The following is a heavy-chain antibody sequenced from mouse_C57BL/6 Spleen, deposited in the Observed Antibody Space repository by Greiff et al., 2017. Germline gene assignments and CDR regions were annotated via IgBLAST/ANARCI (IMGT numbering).Heavy chain of an antibody. Sequence: EVQLQQSGPELVKPGASVKISCKASGYTFTDYYMNWVKQSHGKSLEWIGDINPNNGGTSYNQKFKGKATLTVDKSSSTAYMELRSLTSEDSAVYYCARDDGYYVSWFAYWGQGTLVTVSA. V-gene: IGHV1-26*01. CDR2: INPNNGGT. D-gene: IGHD2-3*01. J-gene: IGHJ3*01. CDR1: GYTFTDYY. CDR3: ARDDGYYVSWFAY.